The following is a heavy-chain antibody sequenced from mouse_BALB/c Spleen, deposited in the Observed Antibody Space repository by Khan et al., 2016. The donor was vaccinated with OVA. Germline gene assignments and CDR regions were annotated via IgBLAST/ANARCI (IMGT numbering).Heavy chain of an antibody. J-gene: IGHJ3*01. Sequence: VQLQQSGADLVKPGASVKLSCTASGFNIKDTYMHWVKQRPEQGLEWIGRIDPANGNTKYDPKFQDKATITADTSSNTAYLQLSSLTSEDTAVYYCARDDWDVFAYWGQGTLVTVSA. V-gene: IGHV14-3*02. CDR3: ARDDWDVFAY. D-gene: IGHD4-1*01. CDR2: IDPANGNT. CDR1: GFNIKDTY.